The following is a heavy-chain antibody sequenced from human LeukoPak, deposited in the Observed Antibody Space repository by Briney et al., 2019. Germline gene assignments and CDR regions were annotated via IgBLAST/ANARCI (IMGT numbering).Heavy chain of an antibody. CDR1: GFTFRSYE. CDR2: ISSSGSTI. CDR3: ARDSVAGSQDAFDI. J-gene: IGHJ3*02. D-gene: IGHD6-19*01. V-gene: IGHV3-48*03. Sequence: GGSLSLSCAASGFTFRSYEMKWVRQAPGGGLGWVSYISSSGSTIYYADSVKGRFTNTRDNAKNSLYLQMNSLRAQDTAVYYCARDSVAGSQDAFDIWGQGTMVTVSS.